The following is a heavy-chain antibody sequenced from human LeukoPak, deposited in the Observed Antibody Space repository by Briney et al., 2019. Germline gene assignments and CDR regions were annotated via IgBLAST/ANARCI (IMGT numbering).Heavy chain of an antibody. CDR3: AKDRVYGYNLDYFDY. CDR2: ISGSGGST. J-gene: IGHJ4*02. V-gene: IGHV3-23*01. CDR1: GFTFSSYA. Sequence: GGSLRLSCAASGFTFSSYAMSWVRQAPGKGLEWVSAISGSGGSTYYADSVKGRFTISRDNSKNTLYLQMNSLRAEDTAVYYCAKDRVYGYNLDYFDYWGQGTLVTVSS. D-gene: IGHD5-24*01.